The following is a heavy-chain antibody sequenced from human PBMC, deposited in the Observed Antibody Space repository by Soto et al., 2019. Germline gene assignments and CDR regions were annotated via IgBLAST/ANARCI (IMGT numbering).Heavy chain of an antibody. D-gene: IGHD6-19*01. CDR3: AQAVVPGYYYGMDV. V-gene: IGHV1-69*01. CDR1: GGTFSSYA. Sequence: QVQLVQSGAEVKKPGSSVKVSCKASGGTFSSYAISWVRQAPGQGLEWMGGIIPIFGTANYAQKLQGRVTITADESTSTAYMELSSLRSEDTAVYYCAQAVVPGYYYGMDVWGQGTTVTVSS. CDR2: IIPIFGTA. J-gene: IGHJ6*02.